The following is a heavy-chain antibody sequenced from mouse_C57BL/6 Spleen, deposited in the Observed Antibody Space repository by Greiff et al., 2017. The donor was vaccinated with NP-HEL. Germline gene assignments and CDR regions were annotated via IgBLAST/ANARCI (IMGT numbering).Heavy chain of an antibody. Sequence: VQLQQSGAELVRPGTSVKVSCKASGYAFTNYLIEWVKQRPGQGLEWIGVINPGSGGTNYNEKFKGKATLTADKSSSTAYMQLSSLTSEDSAVYFCARESLSTVVPHFDYWGQGTTLTVSS. D-gene: IGHD1-1*01. V-gene: IGHV1-54*01. CDR2: INPGSGGT. CDR1: GYAFTNYL. J-gene: IGHJ2*01. CDR3: ARESLSTVVPHFDY.